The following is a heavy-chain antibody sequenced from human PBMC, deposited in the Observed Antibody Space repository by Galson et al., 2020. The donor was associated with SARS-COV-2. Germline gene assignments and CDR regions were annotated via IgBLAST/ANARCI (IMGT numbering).Heavy chain of an antibody. CDR1: GGSISGYY. Sequence: SETLSLTCSVSGGSISGYYWSWIRQPPGEGLEWIANSYSTGNTKYNPSLQRRVTMSVDTSKNHLPLRLNSVTAADTAVYYCARHTGKWVFDLWGPGTLVTVSS. D-gene: IGHD1-26*01. CDR2: SYSTGNT. V-gene: IGHV4-59*08. J-gene: IGHJ5*02. CDR3: ARHTGKWVFDL.